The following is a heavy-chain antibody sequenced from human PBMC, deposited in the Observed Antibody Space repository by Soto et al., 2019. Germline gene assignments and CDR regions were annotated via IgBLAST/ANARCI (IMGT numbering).Heavy chain of an antibody. V-gene: IGHV4-59*08. CDR1: GGSISSGY. D-gene: IGHD4-17*01. CDR3: ARHVTTVSTGAFDF. J-gene: IGHJ3*01. Sequence: SETLSLTCAVSGGSISSGYWSWIRQPPGKGLEWIGYIYNSGDTNYNPSLRSRVTISVDTSRNQFSLKLSSVTAADTAVYYCARHVTTVSTGAFDFWGQGTVVTVSS. CDR2: IYNSGDT.